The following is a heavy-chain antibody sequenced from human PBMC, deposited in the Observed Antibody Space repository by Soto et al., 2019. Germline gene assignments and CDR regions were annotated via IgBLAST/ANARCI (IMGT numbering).Heavy chain of an antibody. Sequence: ETLSLTCTVSGASLRSGSYYWSWIRQPPGKGLEWIGYISHSGRTNYDPSLKSRLTMSVDTSQNQFSLQLNSVTAADTAVYYCSYGSSFDYWGQGTLVTVSS. D-gene: IGHD3-10*01. CDR3: SYGSSFDY. V-gene: IGHV4-61*01. CDR2: ISHSGRT. CDR1: GASLRSGSYY. J-gene: IGHJ4*02.